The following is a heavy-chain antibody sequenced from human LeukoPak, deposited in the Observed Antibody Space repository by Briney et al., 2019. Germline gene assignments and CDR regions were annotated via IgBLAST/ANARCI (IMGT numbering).Heavy chain of an antibody. V-gene: IGHV4-39*07. CDR3: ARDQSSGFYFDY. D-gene: IGHD3-22*01. Sequence: SETLSLTCTVSGVSISSSNSYWGWIRQPPGKGLEWIGSIYYSGNTYYNASLKSQVTISVDTSKNQFSLKLSSVTAADTAVYYCARDQSSGFYFDYWGQGTLVTVSS. J-gene: IGHJ4*02. CDR1: GVSISSSNSY. CDR2: IYYSGNT.